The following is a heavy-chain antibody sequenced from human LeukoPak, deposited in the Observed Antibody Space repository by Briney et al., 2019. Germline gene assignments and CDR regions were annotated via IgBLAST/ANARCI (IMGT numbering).Heavy chain of an antibody. J-gene: IGHJ5*02. CDR2: MNPINGNT. Sequence: ASVKVYCKATGFTFTNYDINWVRQATGQGLEWMGWMNPINGNTGYAQKFQGRVTMTRDTSISTAYMELRNLTSEDTAVYYCVRDGEGVAISVNYWFAPWGQGTLVTVSS. CDR3: VRDGEGVAISVNYWFAP. D-gene: IGHD3-10*01. V-gene: IGHV1-8*01. CDR1: GFTFTNYD.